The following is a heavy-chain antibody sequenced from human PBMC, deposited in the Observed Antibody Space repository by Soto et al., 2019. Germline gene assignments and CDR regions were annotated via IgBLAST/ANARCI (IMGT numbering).Heavy chain of an antibody. CDR2: IYSGGST. CDR3: ARGPGGFGDFSLDY. CDR1: GGSINSYY. V-gene: IGHV4-4*07. J-gene: IGHJ4*02. Sequence: QVQLQESGPGLVKPSETLSLTCTVSGGSINSYYWSWIRQPAGKGREWIGRIYSGGSTNYNPSLKSRVTMSVDTSKNQFSLKVTSVAAADTAVYYCARGPGGFGDFSLDYWGQGTLVTVAP. D-gene: IGHD3-10*01.